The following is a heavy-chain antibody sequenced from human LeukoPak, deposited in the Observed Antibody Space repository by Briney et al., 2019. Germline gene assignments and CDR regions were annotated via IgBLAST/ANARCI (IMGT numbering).Heavy chain of an antibody. CDR3: AKSITMIVESFDY. D-gene: IGHD3-22*01. CDR2: IYYSGST. J-gene: IGHJ4*02. V-gene: IGHV4-39*01. Sequence: SETLSLTCTVSGGSISSSSYYWGWIRQPPGKGLEWIGSIYYSGSTYYNPSLKSRVTISVDTSKNQFSLKLCSVTAADTAVYYCAKSITMIVESFDYWGQGTLVTVSS. CDR1: GGSISSSSYY.